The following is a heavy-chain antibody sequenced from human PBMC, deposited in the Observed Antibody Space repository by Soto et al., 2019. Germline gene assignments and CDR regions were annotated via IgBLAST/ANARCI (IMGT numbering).Heavy chain of an antibody. J-gene: IGHJ4*02. V-gene: IGHV3-23*01. CDR2: ISSSGGNT. Sequence: GGYLILSCAASGFIFSTYTMSWFRQAPGKGLEWVSGISSSGGNTYYSDSVKGRFTISRDNSKDTLFLQMNRLGAEDTALYFCAKDLRTRVAPTYFVFWGQGNLVTVST. CDR3: AKDLRTRVAPTYFVF. CDR1: GFIFSTYT. D-gene: IGHD3-9*01.